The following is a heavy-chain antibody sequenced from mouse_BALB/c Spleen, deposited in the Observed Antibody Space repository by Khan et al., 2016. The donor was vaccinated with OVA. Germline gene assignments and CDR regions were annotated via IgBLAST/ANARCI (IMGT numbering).Heavy chain of an antibody. J-gene: IGHJ2*01. D-gene: IGHD1-1*01. V-gene: IGHV5-9-3*01. Sequence: EVELVESGGGLVKPGGSLKLSCAASGFTFSSYAMSWVRPTPEKRLVWVATIRSGGSYTFYPDSVKGRFTIFRDNAKDTLFLQMSSLRSEDTAMFDGARTPGYYGNGYCDYWRQGTALTVSS. CDR2: IRSGGSYT. CDR3: ARTPGYYGNGYCDY. CDR1: GFTFSSYA.